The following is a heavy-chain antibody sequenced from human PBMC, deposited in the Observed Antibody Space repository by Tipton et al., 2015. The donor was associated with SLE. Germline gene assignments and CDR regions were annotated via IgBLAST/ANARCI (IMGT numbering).Heavy chain of an antibody. CDR3: ARGTVTADFWSGSLLGPFDI. CDR1: GYTFTTYG. J-gene: IGHJ3*02. D-gene: IGHD3-3*01. V-gene: IGHV1-18*01. Sequence: QLVQSGVEVKKPGASVRVSCKASGYTFTTYGISWVRQAPGQGLEWMGWISTYNGNTKYSQKFQGRVTITRDTSATTAYMELGSLRSEDTAVYYCARGTVTADFWSGSLLGPFDIWGQGTRVTVSS. CDR2: ISTYNGNT.